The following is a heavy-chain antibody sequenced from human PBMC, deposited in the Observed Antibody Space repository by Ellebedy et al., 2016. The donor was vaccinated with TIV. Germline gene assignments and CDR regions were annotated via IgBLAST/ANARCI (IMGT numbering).Heavy chain of an antibody. Sequence: SGPTLVKPTQTLTLTCTFSGFSLTTSDVAVGWIRQPPGQALEWLAPIYGDDDKHYSPSLKSRLTITKDTSKNQVVLTMANMDPVDTATNYCAHREKMGPDAWYFDLWGRGTLVTVSS. CDR3: AHREKMGPDAWYFDL. V-gene: IGHV2-5*02. CDR2: IYGDDDK. J-gene: IGHJ2*01. D-gene: IGHD2-8*01. CDR1: GFSLTTSDVA.